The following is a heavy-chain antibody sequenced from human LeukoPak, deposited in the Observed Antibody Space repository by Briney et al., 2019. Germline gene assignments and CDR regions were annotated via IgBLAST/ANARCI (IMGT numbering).Heavy chain of an antibody. J-gene: IGHJ4*02. CDR2: INHSGST. Sequence: SETLSLTCAVYGESFSGYFWSWIRQPPGKGLEWIGEINHSGSTNYNPSLKSRVNISVDTSRNQFSLKLSSVTAADTAVYYCARLQDYDILTGYYVDYFDYWGQGTLVTVSS. CDR3: ARLQDYDILTGYYVDYFDY. CDR1: GESFSGYF. D-gene: IGHD3-9*01. V-gene: IGHV4-34*01.